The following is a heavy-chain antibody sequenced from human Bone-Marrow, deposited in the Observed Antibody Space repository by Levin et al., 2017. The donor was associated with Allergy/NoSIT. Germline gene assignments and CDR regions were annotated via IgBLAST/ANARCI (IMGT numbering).Heavy chain of an antibody. CDR2: IDYSGRT. CDR1: GASINSGSNY. CDR3: ARDLDYYYYMDV. J-gene: IGHJ6*03. Sequence: SETLSLTCTVYGASINSGSNYWSWIRQSPGKGLEWIGYIDYSGRTIYNPSLRSRVTISADTSKNQFSLTLTSVTTADTAVYYCARDLDYYYYMDVWGKGTTVTVSS. V-gene: IGHV4-61*01.